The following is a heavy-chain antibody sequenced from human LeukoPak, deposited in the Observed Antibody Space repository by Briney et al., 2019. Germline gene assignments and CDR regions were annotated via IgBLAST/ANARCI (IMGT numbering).Heavy chain of an antibody. V-gene: IGHV4-4*07. CDR3: ARDSWGPAAIERVAQFYYYYYYMDV. CDR2: IYTSGST. D-gene: IGHD2-2*02. CDR1: GGSISSYY. Sequence: SETLSLTCTVSGGSISSYYWSWIRQPAGKGLEWIGRIYTSGSTNYNPSLKSRVTISVDTSKNQFSLKLSSVTAADTAVYYCARDSWGPAAIERVAQFYYYYYYMDVWGKGTTVTVSS. J-gene: IGHJ6*03.